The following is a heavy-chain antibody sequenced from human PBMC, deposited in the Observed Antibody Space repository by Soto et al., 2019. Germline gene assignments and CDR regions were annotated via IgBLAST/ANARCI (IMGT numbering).Heavy chain of an antibody. CDR2: ISTTSAI. CDR3: ATSSNYYMGH. D-gene: IGHD1-26*01. Sequence: PGGSLRLSCAASGFAFSNYNMNWVRQAPGKGLEGVSYISTTSAIYYADSVRGRFTISRDNAKSSLFLQMNSLRDEDTAVYYCATSSNYYMGHWGQGTLVTVSS. V-gene: IGHV3-48*02. CDR1: GFAFSNYN. J-gene: IGHJ4*02.